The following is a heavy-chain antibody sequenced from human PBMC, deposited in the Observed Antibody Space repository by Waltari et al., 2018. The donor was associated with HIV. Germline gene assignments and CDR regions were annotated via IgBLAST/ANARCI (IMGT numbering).Heavy chain of an antibody. CDR2: IYYSGST. J-gene: IGHJ3*02. D-gene: IGHD3-10*01. Sequence: QLQLQESGPGLVKPSETLSLTCTVSGGSISSGSYFWGWIRQPPGKGLEWIGSIYYSGSTYYNPYLNSRVTISVDTSKNQFSLNLSSVTAADTAMYYCARQGRSPRAFDIWGQGTMVTVSS. CDR3: ARQGRSPRAFDI. V-gene: IGHV4-39*01. CDR1: GGSISSGSYF.